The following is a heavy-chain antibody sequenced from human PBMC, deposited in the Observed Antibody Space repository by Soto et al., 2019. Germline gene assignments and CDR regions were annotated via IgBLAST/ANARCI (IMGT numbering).Heavy chain of an antibody. J-gene: IGHJ4*02. V-gene: IGHV3-11*01. CDR1: GLSLRDYY. CDR3: TREPRMTDF. CDR2: ISPGGDII. Sequence: PGGPLRLSCAASGLSLRDYYMTWIRQAPGKGLELLSYISPGGDIIKYADPVKGRFIISRDNAKNSLYLHMNSLRAEDTAVYYCTREPRMTDFWGQGPLVTIS.